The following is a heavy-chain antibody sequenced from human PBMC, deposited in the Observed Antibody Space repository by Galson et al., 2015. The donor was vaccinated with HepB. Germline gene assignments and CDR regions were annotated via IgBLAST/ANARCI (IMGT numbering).Heavy chain of an antibody. J-gene: IGHJ1*01. V-gene: IGHV1-3*01. CDR2: INAGNGNT. CDR3: ARDNRRPAATQH. Sequence: WMGWINAGNGNTKYSQKFQGRVTITRDTSASTAYMELSSLRSEDTAVYYCARDNRRPAATQHWGQGTLVTVSS.